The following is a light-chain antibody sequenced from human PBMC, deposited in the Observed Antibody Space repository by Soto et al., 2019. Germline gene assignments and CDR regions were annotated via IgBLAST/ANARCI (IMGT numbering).Light chain of an antibody. CDR2: EDN. V-gene: IGLV6-57*04. CDR1: SGSIASNY. CDR3: QSYDSNNVV. J-gene: IGLJ2*01. Sequence: NFMLTQPHSVSESPGKTVTISCTRSSGSIASNYLQWYQQRPGSAPTTVIYEDNQRPSGVPDRFSGSIDSSSNSASLTISGLKTEDEADYYCQSYDSNNVVFGGGTKVTVL.